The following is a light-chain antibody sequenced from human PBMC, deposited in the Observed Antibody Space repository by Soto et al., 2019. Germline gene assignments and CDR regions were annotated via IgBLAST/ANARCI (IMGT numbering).Light chain of an antibody. J-gene: IGLJ2*01. CDR2: EVS. CDR1: SSDVGGYNH. V-gene: IGLV2-14*01. CDR3: CSYTSISTSVV. Sequence: QSALTQPASVSGSPGQSITISCTGTSSDVGGYNHVSWYQQHPGKAPKLMIYEVSSRPSGVPNRFSGSKSGNTASLTISGLQAEDEADYYCCSYTSISTSVVFGGGTKVTVL.